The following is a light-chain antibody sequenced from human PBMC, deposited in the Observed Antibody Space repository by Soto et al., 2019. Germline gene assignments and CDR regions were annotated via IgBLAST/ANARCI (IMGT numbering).Light chain of an antibody. V-gene: IGKV1-27*01. CDR3: QKYNSWPLT. CDR2: DAS. J-gene: IGKJ4*01. CDR1: QGISNN. Sequence: EIQMTQSPASLSASVGDRVTITCRASQGISNNLAWYQQKPGKAPKLLIYDASTWQPGVPARFSGSGSGTDFTLTISSLQSEDFAIYYCQKYNSWPLTFGGGTKVEIK.